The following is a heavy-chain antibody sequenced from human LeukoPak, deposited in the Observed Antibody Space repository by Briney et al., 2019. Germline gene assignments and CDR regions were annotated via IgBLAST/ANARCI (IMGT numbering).Heavy chain of an antibody. V-gene: IGHV3-11*04. D-gene: IGHD3-22*01. CDR3: ARVGYYYDSSGYSFDY. CDR2: ISSCGSTI. Sequence: GGSLRLSCAASGFTFSDYYMSWIRQAPGKGLEWVSYISSCGSTIYYADSVKGRFTISRDNAKNSLYLQMNSLRVEDTAVYYCARVGYYYDSSGYSFDYWGQGTLVTVSS. CDR1: GFTFSDYY. J-gene: IGHJ4*02.